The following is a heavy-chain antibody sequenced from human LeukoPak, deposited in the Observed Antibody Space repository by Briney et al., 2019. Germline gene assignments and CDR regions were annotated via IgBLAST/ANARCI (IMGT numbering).Heavy chain of an antibody. D-gene: IGHD3-10*01. J-gene: IGHJ6*03. CDR1: GYTFSGSY. CDR3: ARGPSITMVRGGQWYYYMDV. CDR2: INPSGGST. V-gene: IGHV1-46*01. Sequence: ASVKVSCKASGYTFSGSYIHWVRPAPGQGLEWMGIINPSGGSTNYAQKFQGRVTMTRDTSTNTVYMELSSLRSEDTAVYYCARGPSITMVRGGQWYYYMDVWGKGTTVTISS.